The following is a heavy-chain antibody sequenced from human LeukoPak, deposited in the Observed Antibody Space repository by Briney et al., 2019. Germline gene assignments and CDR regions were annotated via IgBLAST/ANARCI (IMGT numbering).Heavy chain of an antibody. CDR3: ARGSLGYCSGGSCYLAYYFDY. J-gene: IGHJ4*02. Sequence: SQTLSLTCAVSGGSISSGGYSWSWIRQPPGKGLEWIGYIYHSGSTYYNPSLKSRVIISVDRSKNQFSLKLSSVTAADTAVYYCARGSLGYCSGGSCYLAYYFDYWGQGTLVTVSS. D-gene: IGHD2-15*01. V-gene: IGHV4-30-2*01. CDR1: GGSISSGGYS. CDR2: IYHSGST.